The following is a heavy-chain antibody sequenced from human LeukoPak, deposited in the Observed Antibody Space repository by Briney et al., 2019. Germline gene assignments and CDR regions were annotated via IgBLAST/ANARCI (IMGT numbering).Heavy chain of an antibody. CDR1: GGPFSGYY. V-gene: IGHV4-34*01. CDR2: INHSGST. J-gene: IGHJ4*02. Sequence: SVTLSLTCAVYGGPFSGYYWSWIRQPPGKALESIGEINHSGSTNYNPSPKSRVNISVDTSKNQFSLKLSSVTAADTALYYCASLYCSSTSCYLFHWGQGNLVTVSS. CDR3: ASLYCSSTSCYLFH. D-gene: IGHD2-2*01.